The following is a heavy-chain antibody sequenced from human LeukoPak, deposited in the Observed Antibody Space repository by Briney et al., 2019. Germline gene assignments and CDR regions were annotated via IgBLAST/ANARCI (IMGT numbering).Heavy chain of an antibody. J-gene: IGHJ6*02. CDR3: ARAYQLLKRFLEWLLNYYYYYGMDV. V-gene: IGHV3-11*01. D-gene: IGHD3-3*01. CDR2: ISISCSTI. Sequence: GGSLRLSCAASGFTFSDYYMICIRQAPAKALEWVSYISISCSTIYYADSVKDRFTISRDNAKNSLYLQMNSLRAEDTAVYYCARAYQLLKRFLEWLLNYYYYYGMDVWGQGTTVTVSS. CDR1: GFTFSDYY.